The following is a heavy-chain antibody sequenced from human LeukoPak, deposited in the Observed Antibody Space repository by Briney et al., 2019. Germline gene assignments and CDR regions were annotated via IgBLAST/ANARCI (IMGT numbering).Heavy chain of an antibody. D-gene: IGHD2-21*02. V-gene: IGHV4-61*02. J-gene: IGHJ6*03. CDR2: IYTSGST. CDR1: GGSISSGSYY. Sequence: SETLSLTCTVSGGSISSGSYYWSWIRQPAGKGLEWIGRIYTSGSTNYNPSLRSRVTISVDTSKNQVSLRLSSVTTTDTAVYYCARDRSLYCGGDCYDNYYYYMDVWGKGTTVIVSS. CDR3: ARDRSLYCGGDCYDNYYYYMDV.